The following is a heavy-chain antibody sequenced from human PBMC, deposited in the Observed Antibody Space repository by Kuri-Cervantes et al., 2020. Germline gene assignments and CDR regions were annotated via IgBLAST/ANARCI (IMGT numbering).Heavy chain of an antibody. V-gene: IGHV3-23*01. J-gene: IGHJ4*02. Sequence: GESLKISCAASGFTFSNYAFTWVRQAPGKGLEWVSAIGPSGGNTDYADSVKGRFTNSRDNSKNTLYLQLNSPRVEDTAVYYCAKDGPPAASWTLDYWGQGILVTVSS. CDR3: AKDGPPAASWTLDY. CDR2: IGPSGGNT. CDR1: GFTFSNYA. D-gene: IGHD3/OR15-3a*01.